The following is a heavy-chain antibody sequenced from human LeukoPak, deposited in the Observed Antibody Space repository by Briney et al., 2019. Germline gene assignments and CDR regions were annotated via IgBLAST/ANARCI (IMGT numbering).Heavy chain of an antibody. V-gene: IGHV3-21*01. CDR3: ARDSGYDFYFDY. Sequence: GGSLRLSCAASGLTFSNYTMNWVRQAPGKGLEWVSSISSTSSYIYYADLVKGRFTISRDNAKNSLYLQMNSLRAEDTAVYYCARDSGYDFYFDYWGQGTLVTVSS. J-gene: IGHJ4*02. CDR1: GLTFSNYT. CDR2: ISSTSSYI. D-gene: IGHD5-12*01.